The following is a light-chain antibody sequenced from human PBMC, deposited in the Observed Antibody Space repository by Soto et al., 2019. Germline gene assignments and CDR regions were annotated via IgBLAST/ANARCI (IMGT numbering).Light chain of an antibody. J-gene: IGKJ5*01. V-gene: IGKV3-15*01. CDR3: QHYESSSSIT. Sequence: EIMMTQSPATLSVSPGERATLSCRASQSVSSSLAWYQQKPGQAPRLLIYGASTRATGIPARFSGSGSGTEFTLTINSLQSEDFAVYYCQHYESSSSITFGHGTRLEIK. CDR2: GAS. CDR1: QSVSSS.